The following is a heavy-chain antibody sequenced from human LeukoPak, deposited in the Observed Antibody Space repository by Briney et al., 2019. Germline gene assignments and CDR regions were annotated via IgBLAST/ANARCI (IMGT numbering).Heavy chain of an antibody. V-gene: IGHV4-4*02. CDR3: ARIGRLVSIGAGDLSY. CDR1: GGSISSSNW. D-gene: IGHD6-19*01. J-gene: IGHJ4*02. CDR2: IYHSGST. Sequence: SSGTLSLTCAVSGGSISSSNWWSWVRQPPGNGLEWIGEIYHSGSTNYNPSLKSRVTISVDKSKNQFSLKLSSVTAADTAVYYCARIGRLVSIGAGDLSYWGQGTLVTVSS.